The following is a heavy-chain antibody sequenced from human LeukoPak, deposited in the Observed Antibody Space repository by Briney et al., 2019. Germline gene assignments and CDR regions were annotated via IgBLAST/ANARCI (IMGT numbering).Heavy chain of an antibody. CDR2: IYYRVST. D-gene: IGHD5-24*01. V-gene: IGHV4-59*13. Sequence: SETLSLTCTVSGGSISIYYWSWIPRPPGGGLEWIGYIYYRVSTNYNPSLKSRVTISLATSKNQFSLKLSSVTAADTAVYYCARDLGYNYDYWGQGTLVTVSS. CDR1: GGSISIYY. CDR3: ARDLGYNYDY. J-gene: IGHJ4*02.